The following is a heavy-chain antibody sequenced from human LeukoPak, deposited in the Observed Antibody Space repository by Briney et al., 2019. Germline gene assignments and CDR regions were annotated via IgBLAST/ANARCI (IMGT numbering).Heavy chain of an antibody. CDR2: INPNSGGT. CDR3: ARDFTGYYEILTGPSPSDY. CDR1: GYTFTGYY. V-gene: IGHV1-2*02. J-gene: IGHJ4*02. Sequence: GASVKVSCKASGYTFTGYYMHWVRQAPGQGLEWMGWINPNSGGTNYAQKFQGRVTMTRDTSISTAYMELSRLRSDDTAVYYCARDFTGYYEILTGPSPSDYWGQGTLVTVSS. D-gene: IGHD3-9*01.